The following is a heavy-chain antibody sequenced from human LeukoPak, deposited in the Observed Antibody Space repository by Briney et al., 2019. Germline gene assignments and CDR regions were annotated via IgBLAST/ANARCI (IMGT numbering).Heavy chain of an antibody. CDR1: GGSISSGSYY. J-gene: IGHJ5*02. CDR2: IYTSGST. Sequence: SETLSLTCIVSGGSISSGSYYWSWIRQPAGKGLEWIGRIYTSGSTNYNPSLKSRVTISVDTSKNQFSLKLSSVTAADTAVYYCARAHYGDYVGGQNWFDPWGQGTLVTVSS. D-gene: IGHD4-17*01. V-gene: IGHV4-61*02. CDR3: ARAHYGDYVGGQNWFDP.